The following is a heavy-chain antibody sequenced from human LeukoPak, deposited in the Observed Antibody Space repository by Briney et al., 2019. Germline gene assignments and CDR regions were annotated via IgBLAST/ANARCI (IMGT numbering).Heavy chain of an antibody. Sequence: GGSLRLSCAASGFTFSSYWMHWVRQAPGKGLVWVSRINSDGSSTSYADSVKGRFTISRDNAKNTLYLQMNSLRAEDTAVYYCARSVYNYGPGADYWGQGTLVSVSS. V-gene: IGHV3-74*01. CDR3: ARSVYNYGPGADY. CDR1: GFTFSSYW. D-gene: IGHD3-10*01. CDR2: INSDGSST. J-gene: IGHJ4*02.